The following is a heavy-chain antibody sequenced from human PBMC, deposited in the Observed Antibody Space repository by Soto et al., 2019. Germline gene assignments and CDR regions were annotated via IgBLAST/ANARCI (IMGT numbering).Heavy chain of an antibody. CDR3: AAGVITFGGVIVIRDYYYGMDV. CDR1: GFTFTSSA. V-gene: IGHV1-58*01. D-gene: IGHD3-16*02. Sequence: SVKVSCKASGFTFTSSAVQWVRQARGQRLEWIGWIVVGSGNTNYAQKFQERVTITRDMSTSTAYMELSSLRSEDTAVYYCAAGVITFGGVIVIRDYYYGMDVWRQRTTVTVSS. CDR2: IVVGSGNT. J-gene: IGHJ6*02.